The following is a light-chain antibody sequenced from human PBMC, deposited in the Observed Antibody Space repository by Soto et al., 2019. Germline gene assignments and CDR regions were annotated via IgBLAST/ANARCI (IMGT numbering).Light chain of an antibody. CDR2: AAS. Sequence: DIQMTQAPSSLSASVGHRVTITCRASPTTSNCLKWYQKKPGKPPKLLIYAASSLQSGVPSRFSGSGSETDFTLTLSSVQPEDFATYHGQQTYSTPRTFGQGTKLEI. CDR1: PTTSNC. J-gene: IGKJ2*01. V-gene: IGKV1-39*01. CDR3: QQTYSTPRT.